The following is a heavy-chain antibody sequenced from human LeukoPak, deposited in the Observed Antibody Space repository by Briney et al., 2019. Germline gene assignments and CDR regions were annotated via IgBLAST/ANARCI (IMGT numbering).Heavy chain of an antibody. CDR2: IIPIFGTA. D-gene: IGHD1-26*01. V-gene: IGHV1-69*13. CDR1: GYTLTELS. J-gene: IGHJ4*02. CDR3: ARGVVGTIPMDY. Sequence: GASVKVSCKVSGYTLTELSMHWVRQAPGQGLEWMGGIIPIFGTANYAQKFQGRVTITADESTSTAYMELSSLRSEDTAVYYCARGVVGTIPMDYWGQGTLVTVSS.